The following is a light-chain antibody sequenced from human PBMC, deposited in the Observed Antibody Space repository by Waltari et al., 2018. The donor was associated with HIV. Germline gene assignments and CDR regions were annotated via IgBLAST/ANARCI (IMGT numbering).Light chain of an antibody. Sequence: QSVLTQPPSASGTTGQRVTIPCSGSSSHIGNNSVSWYQQFPGTAPKLLIYSNNQRPSGVPDRFSGSKSDTSASLAISGLQSEDEANYYCETLDDNLNGPVFGGGTKLTVL. CDR3: ETLDDNLNGPV. CDR1: SSHIGNNS. V-gene: IGLV1-44*01. CDR2: SNN. J-gene: IGLJ2*01.